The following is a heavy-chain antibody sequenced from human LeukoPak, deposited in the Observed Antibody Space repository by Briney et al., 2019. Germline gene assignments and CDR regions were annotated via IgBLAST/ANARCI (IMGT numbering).Heavy chain of an antibody. V-gene: IGHV4-59*01. CDR1: DDSISDYY. CDR3: TRGAGCLTAY. Sequence: SETLSLTCTVSDDSISDYYRGWIRQPPGKGLEWIGYFHNSGTSTYNPSLKSRVTISADTSKNQFSLKLNSLSTADTAVYYCTRGAGCLTAYWGQRILVTVSS. CDR2: FHNSGTS. J-gene: IGHJ4*02. D-gene: IGHD4/OR15-4a*01.